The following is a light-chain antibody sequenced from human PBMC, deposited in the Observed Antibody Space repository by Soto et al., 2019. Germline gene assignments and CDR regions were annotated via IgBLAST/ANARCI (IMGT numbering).Light chain of an antibody. CDR1: QSVSSN. CDR3: QHRANWPLT. Sequence: ELMLTHSPATLSLSPGRRATLSCRASQSVSSNLIWYQQKPGQAPRLLIYGASTRATGIPARFSGSGSGTDFTLTISSLEPEDFALYYCQHRANWPLTFGGGTKVDI. V-gene: IGKV3-11*01. J-gene: IGKJ4*01. CDR2: GAS.